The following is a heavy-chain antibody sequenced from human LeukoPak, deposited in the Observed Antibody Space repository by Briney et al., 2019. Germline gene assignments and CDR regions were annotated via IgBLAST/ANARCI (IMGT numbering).Heavy chain of an antibody. Sequence: PGGSLRLSCTASGFTFGDYAMSWVRQAPGKGLEWVGFIRSKAYGGTTEYAASVKGRFTISRDDSKNTLYLQMNSLKTEDTAVYYCTADLFWSGYYGGRWGQGTLVTVSS. CDR3: TADLFWSGYYGGR. CDR2: IRSKAYGGTT. D-gene: IGHD3-3*01. J-gene: IGHJ4*02. V-gene: IGHV3-49*04. CDR1: GFTFGDYA.